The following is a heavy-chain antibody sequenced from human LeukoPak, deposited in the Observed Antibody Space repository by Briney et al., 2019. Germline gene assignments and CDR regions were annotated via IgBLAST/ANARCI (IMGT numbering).Heavy chain of an antibody. V-gene: IGHV4-31*03. D-gene: IGHD3-10*01. J-gene: IGHJ3*02. CDR1: VGSISSGGYY. Sequence: SQTLSLTCTVSVGSISSGGYYWSWIRQHPGKGLEWIGYIYYSVITYYNPSLKSRVTISVDTSKNQFSLKLSSVTAADTAVYYCARDPLWFGEDDAFDIWGQGTMVTVSS. CDR3: ARDPLWFGEDDAFDI. CDR2: IYYSVIT.